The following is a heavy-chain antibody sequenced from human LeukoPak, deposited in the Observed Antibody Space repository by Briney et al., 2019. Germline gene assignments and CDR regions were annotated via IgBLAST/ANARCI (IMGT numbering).Heavy chain of an antibody. J-gene: IGHJ4*02. CDR2: ITSTSGAR. CDR1: GFTFSSFS. CDR3: GRAIASYGDFAY. V-gene: IGHV3-48*04. D-gene: IGHD5-18*01. Sequence: GGSLRLSCAASGFTFSSFSMNWVRQAQGHGLEWLSYITSTSGARYYADSVKGRFTISRDNAKNSLYLQMDSLRAEDTAVYYCGRAIASYGDFAYWGQGTLVNVFS.